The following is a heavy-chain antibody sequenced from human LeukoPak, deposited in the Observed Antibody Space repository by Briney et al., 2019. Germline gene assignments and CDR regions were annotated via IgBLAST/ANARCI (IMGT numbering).Heavy chain of an antibody. Sequence: SVKVSCKASGGTFSSYAISWVRQAPGQGLEWMGGIIPIFGTANYAQKFQGRVTITTDESTSTAYMELSSLRSEDTAVYYCATSTRPPNQIKQSDFDYWGQGTLVTVSS. CDR3: ATSTRPPNQIKQSDFDY. J-gene: IGHJ4*02. D-gene: IGHD1-14*01. CDR1: GGTFSSYA. V-gene: IGHV1-69*05. CDR2: IIPIFGTA.